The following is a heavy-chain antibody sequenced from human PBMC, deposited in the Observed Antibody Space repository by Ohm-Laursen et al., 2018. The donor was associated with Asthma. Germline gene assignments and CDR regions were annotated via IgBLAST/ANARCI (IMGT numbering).Heavy chain of an antibody. J-gene: IGHJ4*02. CDR1: GFTFDDYG. CDR3: ARDVMEWYLPAFDF. D-gene: IGHD3-3*01. V-gene: IGHV3-30*03. Sequence: SLRLSCAASGFTFDDYGMSWVRQAPGKGLEWVAVGGRYYDGGLKYYADSVNGRFTVSRDDSKNTLYLQMNSLRPDDTAVYYCARDVMEWYLPAFDFWGQGTLVTVSS. CDR2: GGRYYDGGLK.